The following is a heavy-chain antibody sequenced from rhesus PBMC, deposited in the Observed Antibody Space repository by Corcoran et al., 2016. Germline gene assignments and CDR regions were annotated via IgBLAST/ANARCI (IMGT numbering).Heavy chain of an antibody. CDR1: GGSISSNY. Sequence: QLQLQESGPGLVKPSETLSLTCAVSGGSISSNYWSWIRQPPGKGLEWIGRISGSGGNTASNPSLNSRVTISTDTSKNQFSLKLSSVTAADTAVYYCAREGWNYYYNRFDVWGPGVLVTVSS. J-gene: IGHJ5-1*01. V-gene: IGHV4-173*01. CDR2: ISGSGGNT. CDR3: AREGWNYYYNRFDV. D-gene: IGHD1-1*01.